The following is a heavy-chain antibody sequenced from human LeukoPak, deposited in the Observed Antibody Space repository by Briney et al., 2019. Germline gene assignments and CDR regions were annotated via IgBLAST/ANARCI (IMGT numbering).Heavy chain of an antibody. CDR2: IIPIFGTA. Sequence: ASVKVSCKASGGTFSSYAISWVRQAPGQGLEWMGGIIPIFGTANYAQKFQGRVTITADESTSTAYMELSSLRSEDTAVYYCARGIAAAPKTPGYWGQGTLVTVSS. CDR3: ARGIAAAPKTPGY. CDR1: GGTFSSYA. J-gene: IGHJ4*02. V-gene: IGHV1-69*13. D-gene: IGHD6-13*01.